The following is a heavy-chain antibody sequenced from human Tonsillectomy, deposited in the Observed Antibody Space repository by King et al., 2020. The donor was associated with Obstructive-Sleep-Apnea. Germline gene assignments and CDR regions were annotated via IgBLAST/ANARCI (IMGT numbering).Heavy chain of an antibody. V-gene: IGHV4-34*01. J-gene: IGHJ4*02. CDR3: AGAPSVD. CDR1: GGSFSGYY. Sequence: VQLQQWGAGLLKPSETLSLTCAVYGGSFSGYYWGWIRQPPGKGLEWIGEINHSGNTNYNPSLKSRVTLSVDTSKNQFSLNVSSVTAADTAVYYCAGAPSVDWGQGTLVTVSS. D-gene: IGHD6-6*01. CDR2: INHSGNT.